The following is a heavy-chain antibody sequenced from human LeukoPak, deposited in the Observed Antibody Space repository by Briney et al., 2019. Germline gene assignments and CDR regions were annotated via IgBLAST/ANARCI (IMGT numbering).Heavy chain of an antibody. CDR3: ARGLVTYKSGVD. J-gene: IGHJ1*01. CDR1: GGSFSDYY. CDR2: IHPSGTT. Sequence: SETLSLTCGVYGGSFSDYYCTWIRQPPGKGQEWIGEIHPSGTTNYNPSLMSRVTMSLDTSKNQFSLKVTSVTAAETAVYFCARGLVTYKSGVDWGQGTLVTVSS. V-gene: IGHV4-34*01. D-gene: IGHD1-26*01.